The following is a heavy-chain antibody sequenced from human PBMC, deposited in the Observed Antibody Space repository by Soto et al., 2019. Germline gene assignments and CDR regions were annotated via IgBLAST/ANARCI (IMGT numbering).Heavy chain of an antibody. CDR3: ARGLLRNWFDP. Sequence: GASVKVSCKASGYTFFTYDISWVRQAPGQRLEWMGWINAGNGNTKYSQKFQGRVTITRDTSASTAYMELSSLRSEDTAVYYCARGLLRNWFDPWGQGTLVTVSS. J-gene: IGHJ5*02. CDR2: INAGNGNT. D-gene: IGHD1-26*01. V-gene: IGHV1-3*01. CDR1: GYTFFTYD.